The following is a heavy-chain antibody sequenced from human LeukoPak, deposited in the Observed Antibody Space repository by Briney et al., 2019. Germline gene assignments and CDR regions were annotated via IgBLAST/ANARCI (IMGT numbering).Heavy chain of an antibody. CDR1: GFTFDDYG. J-gene: IGHJ4*02. V-gene: IGHV3-20*04. CDR3: AREGWEPRRGGPFDY. D-gene: IGHD1-26*01. Sequence: PGGSLRLPCAASGFTFDDYGMSWVRQAPGKGLEWVSGINWNGGSTGYADSVKGRFTISRDNAKNSLYLQMNSLRAEDTALYYCAREGWEPRRGGPFDYWGQGTLDTVSS. CDR2: INWNGGST.